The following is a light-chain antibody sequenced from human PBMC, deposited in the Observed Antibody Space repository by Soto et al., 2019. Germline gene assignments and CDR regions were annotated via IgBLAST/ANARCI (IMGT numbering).Light chain of an antibody. CDR1: RSNIGTNY. Sequence: QSVLTQPPSASGTPGQRVTISCSGRRSNIGTNYGYWYQQFPGTAPKLLIYSNSHRPSGVPDRFSGSKSGTSASLAISGLRSDDEADYYCAAWDDSLSGPVFGGGTKLTVL. V-gene: IGLV1-47*02. CDR3: AAWDDSLSGPV. J-gene: IGLJ3*02. CDR2: SNS.